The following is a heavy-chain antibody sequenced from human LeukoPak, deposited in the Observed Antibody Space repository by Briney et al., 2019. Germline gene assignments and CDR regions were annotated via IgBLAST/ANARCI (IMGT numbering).Heavy chain of an antibody. Sequence: GASVKVSCKASGYTFTSYGISWVRQAPGQGLEWMGWIGAYNGNTNYAQKLQGRVTMTTDTSTSTAYMELRGLRSDDTAVYYCARVVTIFGVKDYWGQGTLVTVSS. D-gene: IGHD3-3*01. CDR1: GYTFTSYG. CDR3: ARVVTIFGVKDY. J-gene: IGHJ4*02. V-gene: IGHV1-18*01. CDR2: IGAYNGNT.